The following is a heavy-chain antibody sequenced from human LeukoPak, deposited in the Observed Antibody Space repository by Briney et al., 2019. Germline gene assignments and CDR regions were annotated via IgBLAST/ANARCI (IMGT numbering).Heavy chain of an antibody. CDR1: GYTFTDYY. Sequence: ASVTVSFKASGYTFTDYYIHWVRQAPGQGLEWMGWIIPNSGDTNYAQKFQGRVTMTRDTSISTAYMELTSLRYDDAAVYYCARSAYSRTTCPDYWGQGTLVTISS. J-gene: IGHJ4*02. CDR3: ARSAYSRTTCPDY. D-gene: IGHD2-2*01. V-gene: IGHV1-2*02. CDR2: IIPNSGDT.